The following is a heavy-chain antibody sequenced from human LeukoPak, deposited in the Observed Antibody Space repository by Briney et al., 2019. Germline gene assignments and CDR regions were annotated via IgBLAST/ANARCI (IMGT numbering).Heavy chain of an antibody. CDR1: GGSISSYY. Sequence: PSETLSLTCTVSGGSISSYYWSWIRQPPGKGLEWIGYIYYSGSTNYNPSLKSRVTISVDTSKNQFSLKLSSVTAADTAVYYCARLCSGGSCYNPLFDYWGQGTLATVSS. CDR3: ARLCSGGSCYNPLFDY. J-gene: IGHJ4*02. V-gene: IGHV4-59*01. D-gene: IGHD2-15*01. CDR2: IYYSGST.